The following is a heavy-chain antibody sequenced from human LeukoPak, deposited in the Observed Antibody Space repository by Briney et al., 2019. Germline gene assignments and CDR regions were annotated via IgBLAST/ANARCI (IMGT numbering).Heavy chain of an antibody. D-gene: IGHD6-13*01. V-gene: IGHV4-4*02. CDR1: GGSISSSNW. CDR2: IYHSGST. J-gene: IGHJ6*04. CDR3: ARWYSSSWSQYYGMDV. Sequence: SETLSLTCAVSGGSISSSNWWSWVRQPPGKGLEWIGEIYHSGSTNYNPSLKSRVTISVDKSKNQFSLKLSSVTAADTAVYYCARWYSSSWSQYYGMDVWGKGTTVTVSS.